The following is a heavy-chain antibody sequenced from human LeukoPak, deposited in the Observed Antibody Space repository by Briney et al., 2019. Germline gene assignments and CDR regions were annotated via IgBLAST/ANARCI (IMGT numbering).Heavy chain of an antibody. V-gene: IGHV4-34*01. Sequence: SETLSLTCAVYGGSFSGYYWSWIRQPPGKGLEWIGEINHSGSTNYNPSLKSRVTISVDTSKNQFSLKLSSVTAADTAVYYCARGQQWLGPTFDYWGQGTLVTVSS. D-gene: IGHD6-19*01. CDR2: INHSGST. J-gene: IGHJ4*02. CDR1: GGSFSGYY. CDR3: ARGQQWLGPTFDY.